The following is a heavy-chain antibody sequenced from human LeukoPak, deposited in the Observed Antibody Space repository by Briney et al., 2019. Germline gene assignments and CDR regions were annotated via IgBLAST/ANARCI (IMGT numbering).Heavy chain of an antibody. CDR2: INHSRST. CDR1: GGSFSGYY. Sequence: SETLSLTCAVYGGSFSGYYWSWIRQPPGKGLEWIGEINHSRSTHYNPSLKSRVTISVDTSKNQFSLKLSSVTAADTAVYYCARGRVRIAVAVDYFDYWGQGTLVTVSS. CDR3: ARGRVRIAVAVDYFDY. V-gene: IGHV4-34*01. J-gene: IGHJ4*02. D-gene: IGHD6-19*01.